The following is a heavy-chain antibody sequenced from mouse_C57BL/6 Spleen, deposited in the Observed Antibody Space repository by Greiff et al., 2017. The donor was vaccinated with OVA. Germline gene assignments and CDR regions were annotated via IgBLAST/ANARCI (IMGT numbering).Heavy chain of an antibody. Sequence: EVQRVESGGDLVKPGGSLKLSCAASGFTFSSYGMSWVRQTPDKRLEWVATISSGGSYTYYPDSVKGRFTISRDNAKNTLYLQMSSLKSEDTAMYYCARDSSGLAYWGQGTLVTVSA. V-gene: IGHV5-6*01. D-gene: IGHD3-2*02. CDR1: GFTFSSYG. J-gene: IGHJ3*01. CDR3: ARDSSGLAY. CDR2: ISSGGSYT.